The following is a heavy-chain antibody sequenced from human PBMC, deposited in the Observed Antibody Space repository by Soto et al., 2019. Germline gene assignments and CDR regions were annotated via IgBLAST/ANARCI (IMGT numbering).Heavy chain of an antibody. D-gene: IGHD5-18*01. Sequence: EVQLVESGGGLVQPGGSLRLSCEASGFTFNDYWMHWVRQVPGKGLVWVSRINTDGSSTGYADSVKGRFNISRDNAKKTLYLQMNSMRGEDLAVYYSARGGTYSYGPRGSRVADYWGQGTLVT. CDR3: ARGGTYSYGPRGSRVADY. CDR1: GFTFNDYW. V-gene: IGHV3-74*01. J-gene: IGHJ4*02. CDR2: INTDGSST.